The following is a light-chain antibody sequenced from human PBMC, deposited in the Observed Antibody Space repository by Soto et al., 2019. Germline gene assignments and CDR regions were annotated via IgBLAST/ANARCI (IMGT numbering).Light chain of an antibody. Sequence: QAVLTQPPSVSGAPGQRVTISCTGSSSNIGAGYDVHWYQQVPGTAPKLLIYGNINRPSGVPDRFSGSKSGTSASLAITGLQAEDEAEYYCQSYFSSLVFGGGTMLTVL. V-gene: IGLV1-40*01. CDR3: QSYFSSLV. J-gene: IGLJ2*01. CDR2: GNI. CDR1: SSNIGAGYD.